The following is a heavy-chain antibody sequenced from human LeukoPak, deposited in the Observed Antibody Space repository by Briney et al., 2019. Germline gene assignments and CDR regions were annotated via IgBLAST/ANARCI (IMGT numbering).Heavy chain of an antibody. CDR2: IIPIFGTA. CDR3: AREGRGYYYYGMDV. Sequence: SVKVSCKASGGTFSSYAISWARQAPGQGLEWMGGIIPIFGTANYAQKFQGRVTITADESTSTAYMELSSLRSEDTAVYYCAREGRGYYYYGMDVWGQGTTVTVSS. V-gene: IGHV1-69*13. CDR1: GGTFSSYA. D-gene: IGHD3-10*01. J-gene: IGHJ6*02.